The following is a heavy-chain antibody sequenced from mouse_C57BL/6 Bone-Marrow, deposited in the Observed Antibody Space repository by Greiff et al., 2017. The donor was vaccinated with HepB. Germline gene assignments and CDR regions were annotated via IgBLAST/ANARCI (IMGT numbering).Heavy chain of an antibody. D-gene: IGHD4-1*01. CDR3: ARKLYWYFDV. J-gene: IGHJ1*03. CDR1: GFTFSDYG. CDR2: ISSGSSTI. V-gene: IGHV5-17*01. Sequence: EVQLKESGGGLVKPGGSLKLSCAASGFTFSDYGMHWVRQAPEKGLEWVAYISSGSSTIYYADTVKGRFTISRDNAKNTLFLKMTSLRSEDTAMYYCARKLYWYFDVWGTGTTVTVSS.